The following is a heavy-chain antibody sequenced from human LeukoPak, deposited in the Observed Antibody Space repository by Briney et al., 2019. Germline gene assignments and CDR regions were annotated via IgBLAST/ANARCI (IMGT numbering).Heavy chain of an antibody. Sequence: ASVKVSRKASGYTLTGYYMHWVRQAPGQGLEWMGWINPNSGGTNYAQKFQGRVTMTRDTSISTAYMELSRLRSDDTAVYYCARDRTRTGYSSGWYHDYWGQGTLVTVSS. J-gene: IGHJ4*02. V-gene: IGHV1-2*02. CDR2: INPNSGGT. D-gene: IGHD6-19*01. CDR3: ARDRTRTGYSSGWYHDY. CDR1: GYTLTGYY.